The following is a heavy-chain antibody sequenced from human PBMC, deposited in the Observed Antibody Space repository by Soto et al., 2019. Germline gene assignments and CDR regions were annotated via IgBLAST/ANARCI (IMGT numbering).Heavy chain of an antibody. V-gene: IGHV3-7*03. CDR2: IKQDGSEK. CDR3: ARERYCSSTSCYNAFDI. J-gene: IGHJ3*02. CDR1: GFTFSSYW. D-gene: IGHD2-2*02. Sequence: PGGSLRLSCAASGFTFSSYWMSWVRQAPGKGLEWVANIKQDGSEKYYVDSVKGRFTISRDNAKNSLYLQMNSLRAEDTAVYYCARERYCSSTSCYNAFDIWGQGTMVTVS.